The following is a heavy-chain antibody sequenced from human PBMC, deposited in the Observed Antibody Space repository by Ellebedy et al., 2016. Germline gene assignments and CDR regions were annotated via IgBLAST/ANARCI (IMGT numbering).Heavy chain of an antibody. D-gene: IGHD6-19*01. Sequence: ASVKVSCKASGGTFSSNTISWVRQAPGQGLEWMGGIIPIFGTADNAQKFQGRVTITADESTTTAYMELSSLRSEDTAIYYCASEKGQWLGSFDSWGQGILVIVSS. V-gene: IGHV1-69*13. CDR1: GGTFSSNT. CDR3: ASEKGQWLGSFDS. J-gene: IGHJ4*02. CDR2: IIPIFGTA.